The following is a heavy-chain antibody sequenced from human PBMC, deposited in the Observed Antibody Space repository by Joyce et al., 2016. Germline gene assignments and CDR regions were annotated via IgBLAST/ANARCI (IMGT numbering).Heavy chain of an antibody. V-gene: IGHV3-53*04. CDR1: GFSVSNNY. D-gene: IGHD3-22*01. Sequence: EVQMVESGGGLVQPGGSLRLSCAASGFSVSNNYMGWVRQAPGKGLEWVSVIYSGGGTYYADSVKGRFTISRHNSKNTLYLQMNSLRPEDTAVYYCAREIRVHYDTNNAFDMWGQGTLVTVAS. CDR3: AREIRVHYDTNNAFDM. CDR2: IYSGGGT. J-gene: IGHJ3*02.